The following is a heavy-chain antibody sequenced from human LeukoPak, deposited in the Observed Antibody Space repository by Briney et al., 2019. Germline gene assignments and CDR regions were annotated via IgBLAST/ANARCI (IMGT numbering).Heavy chain of an antibody. CDR2: IYYSGST. D-gene: IGHD5-24*01. J-gene: IGHJ4*02. CDR3: ARGRGWLQSTPFDY. Sequence: SQTLSLTCTVSGGPISSGDYYWSWIRQPPGKGLEWIGYIYYSGSTNYNPSLKSRVTISVDTSKNQFSLKLSSVTAADTAVYYCARGRGWLQSTPFDYWGQGTLVTVSS. CDR1: GGPISSGDYY. V-gene: IGHV4-30-4*01.